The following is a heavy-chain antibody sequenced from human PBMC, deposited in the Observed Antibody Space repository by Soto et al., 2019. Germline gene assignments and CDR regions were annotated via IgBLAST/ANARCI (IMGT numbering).Heavy chain of an antibody. Sequence: GLSLRLSCAASGLTYNSYAMSWIRQAPGTGLEWVSAISGSDGSTYYADSVKGRFTISRDNSKNTLYLQMSSLRAEDTAVYYCASPPRATVTDNIFDYWGQGTLVTVSS. CDR3: ASPPRATVTDNIFDY. V-gene: IGHV3-23*01. D-gene: IGHD4-17*01. CDR1: GLTYNSYA. J-gene: IGHJ4*02. CDR2: ISGSDGST.